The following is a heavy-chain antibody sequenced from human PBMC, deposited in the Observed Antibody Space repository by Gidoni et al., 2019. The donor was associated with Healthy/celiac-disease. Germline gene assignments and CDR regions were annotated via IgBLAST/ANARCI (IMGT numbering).Heavy chain of an antibody. CDR2: ISSSSSYI. V-gene: IGHV3-21*01. D-gene: IGHD4-17*01. CDR1: GFTFSSYS. J-gene: IGHJ6*02. CDR3: ARESTVTDYYYYGMDV. Sequence: EVQLVESGGGLVKPGGSLRLSCAASGFTFSSYSMNWVRQAPGKGLEWVSSISSSSSYIYYADSVKGRFTISRDNAKNSLYLQMNSLRAEDTAVYYCARESTVTDYYYYGMDVWGQGTTVTVSS.